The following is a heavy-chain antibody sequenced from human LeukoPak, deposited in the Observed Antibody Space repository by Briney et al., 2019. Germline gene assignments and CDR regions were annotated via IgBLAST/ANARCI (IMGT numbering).Heavy chain of an antibody. CDR3: ARQKGAYYYDSSGYGAFDI. V-gene: IGHV5-51*01. CDR1: GYNFTSYW. D-gene: IGHD3-22*01. CDR2: IYPGDSDT. J-gene: IGHJ3*02. Sequence: GESLKISCKGSGYNFTSYWIGWVRQMPGKGLEWMGIIYPGDSDTRYSPSFQGQVTISADKSISTAYLQWSSLKASDTAMYYCARQKGAYYYDSSGYGAFDIWGQGTMVTVSS.